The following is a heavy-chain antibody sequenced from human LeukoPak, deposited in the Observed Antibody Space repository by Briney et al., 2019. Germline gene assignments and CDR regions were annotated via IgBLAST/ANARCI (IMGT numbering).Heavy chain of an antibody. CDR1: GGTFSSYA. CDR3: ATQKYQLPSPPDY. J-gene: IGHJ4*02. Sequence: GASVKVSCKASGGTFSSYAISWVRQAPGQGLEWMGGIIPIFGTANYAQKFQGRVTITTDESTSTAYKELSSLRSEDTAVYYCATQKYQLPSPPDYWGQGTLVTVSS. CDR2: IIPIFGTA. V-gene: IGHV1-69*05. D-gene: IGHD2-2*01.